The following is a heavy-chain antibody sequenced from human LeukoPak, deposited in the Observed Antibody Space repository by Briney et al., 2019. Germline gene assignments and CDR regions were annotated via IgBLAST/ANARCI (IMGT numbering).Heavy chain of an antibody. D-gene: IGHD3-22*01. CDR2: IYYSGST. CDR1: GGSISSYY. Sequence: PSETLSLTCTVSGGSISSYYWSWIRQPPGKGLEWIGYIYYSGSTNYNPSLKSRVTISVDTSKNQFSLKLSSVTAADTAVYYCARPFYDSSGYYSAFDIWGQGTMVTVSS. CDR3: ARPFYDSSGYYSAFDI. J-gene: IGHJ3*02. V-gene: IGHV4-59*08.